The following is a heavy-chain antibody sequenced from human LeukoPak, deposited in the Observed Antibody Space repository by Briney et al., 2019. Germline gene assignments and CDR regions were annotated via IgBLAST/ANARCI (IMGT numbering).Heavy chain of an antibody. CDR3: ARDKPSGYSSSRYAPGYFDY. CDR1: GVSISSISYY. V-gene: IGHV4-39*07. D-gene: IGHD6-13*01. Sequence: RPSETLSLTCTVSGVSISSISYYWGWIRQPPGKGLEWIVSIYYSGSTYYNPSLKSRLTISVHTPKNQFSLKLSSVTAADTAVYYCARDKPSGYSSSRYAPGYFDYWGQGTLVTVSS. J-gene: IGHJ4*02. CDR2: IYYSGST.